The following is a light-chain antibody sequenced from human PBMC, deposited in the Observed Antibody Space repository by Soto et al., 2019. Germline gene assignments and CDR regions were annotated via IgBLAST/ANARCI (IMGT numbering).Light chain of an antibody. CDR3: SSYAGSSLWV. Sequence: QSALTQSPSASGSPGQSVTISCTGTSSDVGNYKYVSWYQQHPGKAPQLMTYEVRKRPSGVPDRFSGSMSGSTASLTVSGVQVEEEADYYCSSYAGSSLWVFGGGTKLTVL. CDR2: EVR. CDR1: SSDVGNYKY. V-gene: IGLV2-8*01. J-gene: IGLJ3*02.